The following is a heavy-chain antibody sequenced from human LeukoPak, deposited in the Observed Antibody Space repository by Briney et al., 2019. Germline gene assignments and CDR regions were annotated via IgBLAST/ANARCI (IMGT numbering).Heavy chain of an antibody. Sequence: PGGSLRLSCAASGFTFSGFAMSWVRQAPGKGLEWVSSISGSGGSTYYADSVKGRFTISRDTSKNTLFLQMNSLRAEDTAVYYCARVGIGGAYYNDYWGQGTLVTVSP. CDR2: ISGSGGST. D-gene: IGHD3-22*01. CDR1: GFTFSGFA. J-gene: IGHJ4*02. CDR3: ARVGIGGAYYNDY. V-gene: IGHV3-23*01.